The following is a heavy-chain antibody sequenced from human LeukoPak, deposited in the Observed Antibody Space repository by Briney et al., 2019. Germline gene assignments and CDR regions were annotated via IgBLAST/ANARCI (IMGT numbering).Heavy chain of an antibody. D-gene: IGHD1-20*01. J-gene: IGHJ4*01. CDR1: GASISYYY. CDR3: ARNTLTGTDSFDY. CDR2: IYGSGST. Sequence: SETLSLTCTVSGASISYYYWSWIRQPAGRGLEWIGRIYGSGSTNYNPSLKSRVTISVNESKNQFSLKLTSVTAADTAVYYCARNTLTGTDSFDYWGQEPWSPSPQ. V-gene: IGHV4-4*07.